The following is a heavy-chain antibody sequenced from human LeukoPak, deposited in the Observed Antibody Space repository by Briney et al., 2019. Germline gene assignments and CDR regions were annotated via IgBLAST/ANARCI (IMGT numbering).Heavy chain of an antibody. Sequence: PSETLSLTCAVSGGSISSSNWWSWVRQPPGKGLEWIGEIYHSGSTNYNPSLKSRVTISVDKSKNQFSLKLSSVTTADTAVYYCAKDGEYSYGPYFDYWGQGTLVTVSS. CDR3: AKDGEYSYGPYFDY. D-gene: IGHD5-18*01. CDR2: IYHSGST. V-gene: IGHV4-4*02. J-gene: IGHJ4*02. CDR1: GGSISSSNW.